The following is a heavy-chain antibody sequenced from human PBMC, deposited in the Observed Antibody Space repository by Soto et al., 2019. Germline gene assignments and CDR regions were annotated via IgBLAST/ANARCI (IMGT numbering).Heavy chain of an antibody. D-gene: IGHD6-19*01. J-gene: IGHJ5*02. V-gene: IGHV4-39*01. Sequence: PSETLSLTCTVSGGSISSSSYYWGWIRQPPGKGLEWIGSIYYSGSTYYNPSLKSRVTISVDTSKNQFSLKLRSVTAADTAVYYCARLCIEWLVRGGLYNWFDPWGQGTLVPVSS. CDR2: IYYSGST. CDR1: GGSISSSSYY. CDR3: ARLCIEWLVRGGLYNWFDP.